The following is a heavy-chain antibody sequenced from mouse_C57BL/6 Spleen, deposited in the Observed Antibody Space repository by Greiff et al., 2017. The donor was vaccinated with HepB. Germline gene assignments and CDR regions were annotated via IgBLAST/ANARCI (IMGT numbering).Heavy chain of an antibody. D-gene: IGHD1-1*01. J-gene: IGHJ1*03. CDR3: ARGPTVVATDWYFDV. CDR2: IYPRSGNT. CDR1: GYTFTSYG. V-gene: IGHV1-81*01. Sequence: QVHVKQSGAELARPGASVKLSCKASGYTFTSYGISWVKQRTGQGLEWIGEIYPRSGNTYYNEKFKGKATLTADKSSSTAYMELRSLTSEDSAVYFCARGPTVVATDWYFDVWGTGTTVTVSS.